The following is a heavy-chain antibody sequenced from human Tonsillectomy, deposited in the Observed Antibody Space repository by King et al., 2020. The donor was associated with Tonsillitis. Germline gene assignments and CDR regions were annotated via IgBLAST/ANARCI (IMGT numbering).Heavy chain of an antibody. V-gene: IGHV3-23*04. D-gene: IGHD3-22*01. CDR2: IIGSGGIT. CDR1: GFTFNSYA. Sequence: VQLVESGGGLVQPGGSLRLSCAASGFTFNSYAMSWVRQAPGKGLEWGSAIIGSGGITYYAASWKGRFTITRDTSKNTLYLQMNSLSAEDTAVYYCAKHDYDSGGYHFDYWGQGTLVTVSS. CDR3: AKHDYDSGGYHFDY. J-gene: IGHJ4*02.